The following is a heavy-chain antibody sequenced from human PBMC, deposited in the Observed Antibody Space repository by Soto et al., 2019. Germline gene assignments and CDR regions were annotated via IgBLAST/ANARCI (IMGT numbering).Heavy chain of an antibody. D-gene: IGHD5-12*01. CDR1: GGSVSSGSYY. CDR3: ARVCRDGYNWYFDY. Sequence: LSLTSTVSGGSVSSGSYYWSWIRQPPGKGLEWVGYIYYSGSTNYNPSLKSRVTISVDTSKNQFSLKLSSVTAADTAVYYCARVCRDGYNWYFDYWGQGTLVTVS. V-gene: IGHV4-61*01. CDR2: IYYSGST. J-gene: IGHJ4*02.